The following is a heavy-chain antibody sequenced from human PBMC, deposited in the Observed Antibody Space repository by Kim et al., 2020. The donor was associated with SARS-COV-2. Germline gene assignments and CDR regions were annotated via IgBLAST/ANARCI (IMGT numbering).Heavy chain of an antibody. J-gene: IGHJ6*02. V-gene: IGHV3-30*04. CDR1: GFTFSSYA. CDR2: ISYDGSNK. Sequence: GGSLRLSCAASGFTFSSYAMHWVRQAPGKGLEWVAVISYDGSNKYYADSVKGRFTISRDNSKNTLYLQMNSLRAEDTAVYYCARDLGYMVRGVISPGGYYYYGMDVWGQGTTVTVSS. D-gene: IGHD3-10*01. CDR3: ARDLGYMVRGVISPGGYYYYGMDV.